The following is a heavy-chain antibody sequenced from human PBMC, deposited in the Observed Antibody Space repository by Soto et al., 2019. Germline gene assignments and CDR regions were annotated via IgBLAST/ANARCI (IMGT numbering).Heavy chain of an antibody. CDR1: GFTCISYG. D-gene: IGHD6-19*01. CDR2: ISYDGSNK. V-gene: IGHV3-30*18. CDR3: AKDKYSSGWYAFDI. Sequence: PGGSLRLSCAASGFTCISYGMHWVRQAPGKGLEWVAVISYDGSNKYYADSVKGRFTISRDNSKNTLYLQMNSLRAEDTAVYYCAKDKYSSGWYAFDIWGQGTMVTVS. J-gene: IGHJ3*02.